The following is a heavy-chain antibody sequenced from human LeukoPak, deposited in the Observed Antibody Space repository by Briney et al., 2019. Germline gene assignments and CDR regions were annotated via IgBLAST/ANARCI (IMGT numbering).Heavy chain of an antibody. J-gene: IGHJ6*02. D-gene: IGHD6-19*01. CDR2: IYSGGST. CDR3: AKSSTWQWPLAHAVPNTFGMDV. Sequence: GGSLRLSCAASGFTVSSNYMSWVRQAPGKGLEWVSVIYSGGSTYYADSVKGRFTISRDNSKNTLFLQMNSLRPEDTAVYFCAKSSTWQWPLAHAVPNTFGMDVWGQGTTVTVSS. CDR1: GFTVSSNY. V-gene: IGHV3-53*05.